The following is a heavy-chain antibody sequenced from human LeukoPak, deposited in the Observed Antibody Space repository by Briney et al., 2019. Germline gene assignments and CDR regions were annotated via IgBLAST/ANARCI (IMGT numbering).Heavy chain of an antibody. J-gene: IGHJ4*02. V-gene: IGHV3-30-3*01. D-gene: IGHD6-13*01. CDR3: ARDSAHSSSWYEFDY. Sequence: GGSLRLSCAASGFTFSSYAMHWVRQAPGKGLEWVAIISYDGSNKYYADSVKGRFTFSRDNSMNTLYLQMNSLRAEDTAVYYCARDSAHSSSWYEFDYWGQGTLVTVSS. CDR2: ISYDGSNK. CDR1: GFTFSSYA.